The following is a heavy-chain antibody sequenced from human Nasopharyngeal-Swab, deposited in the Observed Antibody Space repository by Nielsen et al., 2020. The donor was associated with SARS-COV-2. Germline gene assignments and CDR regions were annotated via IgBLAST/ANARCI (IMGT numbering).Heavy chain of an antibody. CDR3: ARSGYSGYDPTGWFDP. V-gene: IGHV1-2*02. D-gene: IGHD5-12*01. Sequence: ASVKVSCKGFGYIFTDYYIHWVRQAPGQGLEWMGWINPNSGNTDYTQKFQGRVTMTRDTSISTVYMELSRLRSDDTAVYYCARSGYSGYDPTGWFDPWGQGTLVTVSS. CDR1: GYIFTDYY. J-gene: IGHJ5*02. CDR2: INPNSGNT.